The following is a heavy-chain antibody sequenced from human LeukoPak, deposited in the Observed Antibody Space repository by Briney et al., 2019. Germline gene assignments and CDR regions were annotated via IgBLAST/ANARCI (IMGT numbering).Heavy chain of an antibody. D-gene: IGHD6-13*01. CDR3: AREGTAATYNYHYGMDV. J-gene: IGHJ6*02. Sequence: SETLSLTCTVSGGSISSYSWNWIRQPPGKGLEWIGHIYYSGSTNYNPSLKSRVTISVDTSKNMLSLKVTSVTAADTAVYYCAREGTAATYNYHYGMDVWGQGTTVTVSS. CDR1: GGSISSYS. V-gene: IGHV4-4*08. CDR2: IYYSGST.